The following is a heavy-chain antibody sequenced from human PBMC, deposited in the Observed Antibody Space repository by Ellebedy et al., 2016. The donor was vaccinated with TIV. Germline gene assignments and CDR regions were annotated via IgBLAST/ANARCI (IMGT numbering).Heavy chain of an antibody. Sequence: PEGSLRLSCKGSGYSFTSYWIGWVRQMPGKGLEWMGIIYPGDSDIRYSPSFQGQVTISADKSISTAYLQWSSLKASDTAMYYCARREKYAYDYWGQGTLVTVSS. CDR2: IYPGDSDI. J-gene: IGHJ4*02. D-gene: IGHD2-8*01. V-gene: IGHV5-51*01. CDR3: ARREKYAYDY. CDR1: GYSFTSYW.